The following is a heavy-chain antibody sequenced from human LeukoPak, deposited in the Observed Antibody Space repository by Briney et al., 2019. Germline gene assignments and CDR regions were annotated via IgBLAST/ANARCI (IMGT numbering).Heavy chain of an antibody. CDR1: GFTFSSYA. CDR2: ISSNGGST. D-gene: IGHD4-23*01. J-gene: IGHJ4*02. Sequence: GGSLRLSCSASGFTFSSYAMHWVGQAPGKGLEYVSAISSNGGSTYYADSVKGRFTISRDNSKNTLYLQMSSLRAEDTAVYYCVKDGDYGGPDYWGQGTLVTVSS. CDR3: VKDGDYGGPDY. V-gene: IGHV3-64D*09.